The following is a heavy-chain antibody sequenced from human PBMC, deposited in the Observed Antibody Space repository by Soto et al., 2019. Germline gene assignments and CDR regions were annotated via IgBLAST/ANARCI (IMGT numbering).Heavy chain of an antibody. J-gene: IGHJ6*02. Sequence: SETLSLTCTVSGGSISSGDYYWSWIRQPPGNGLEWIGYIYYSGSTYYNPSLKSRVTISVDTSKNQFSLKLSSVTAADTAVYYCARVLLHVYYGMDVWGQGTTVTVSS. CDR1: GGSISSGDYY. CDR2: IYYSGST. D-gene: IGHD3-22*01. CDR3: ARVLLHVYYGMDV. V-gene: IGHV4-30-4*01.